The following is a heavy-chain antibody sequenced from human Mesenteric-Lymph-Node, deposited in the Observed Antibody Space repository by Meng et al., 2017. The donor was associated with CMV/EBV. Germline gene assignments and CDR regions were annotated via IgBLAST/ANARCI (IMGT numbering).Heavy chain of an antibody. J-gene: IGHJ4*02. CDR3: GRGWEPGDSGGCHPY. Sequence: SGYTFTSYDVRWVRQAPGQGLEWMGWISATNGHTNNTQILQGRLTMTSDTSTSTAYKEWSRLRSEATAVYYGGRGWEPGDSGGCHPYWGQGTLVTVSS. CDR1: GYTFTSYD. CDR2: ISATNGHT. V-gene: IGHV1-18*01. D-gene: IGHD6-19*01.